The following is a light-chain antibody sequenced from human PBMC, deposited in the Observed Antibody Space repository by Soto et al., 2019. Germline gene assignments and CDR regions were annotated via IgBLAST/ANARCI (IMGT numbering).Light chain of an antibody. CDR1: QSVRSN. CDR2: GAS. Sequence: EIGMTQSPVTLSVSPGERATLSCRASQSVRSNLAWYQQKPGQAPRLLLYGASTRATGIPARFSGSGSGTEFTLTISSLQPEDFAVYYCQQYNNWPGTFGQGTKV. J-gene: IGKJ1*01. V-gene: IGKV3-15*01. CDR3: QQYNNWPGT.